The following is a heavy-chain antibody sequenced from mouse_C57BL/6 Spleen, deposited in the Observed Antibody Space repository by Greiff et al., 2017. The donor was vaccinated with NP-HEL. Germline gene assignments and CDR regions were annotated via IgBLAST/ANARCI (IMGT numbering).Heavy chain of an antibody. CDR3: AREDFYYGSRGGYFDV. CDR1: GYTFTSYW. J-gene: IGHJ1*03. CDR2: IDPSDSYT. V-gene: IGHV1-69*01. D-gene: IGHD1-1*01. Sequence: QVQLQQPGAELVMPGASVKLSCKASGYTFTSYWRHWVKQRPGQGLEWIGEIDPSDSYTNYNQKFKGKSTLTVDKSSSTAYMQLSSLTSEDSAVYYCAREDFYYGSRGGYFDVWGTGTTVTVSS.